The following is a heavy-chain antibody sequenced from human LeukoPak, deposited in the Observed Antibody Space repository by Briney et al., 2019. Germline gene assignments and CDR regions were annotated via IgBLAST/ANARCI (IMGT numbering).Heavy chain of an antibody. V-gene: IGHV4-61*01. CDR1: GGSVSSGLNN. Sequence: PSETLSLTCTVSGGSVSSGLNNWSWIRQPPGKGLEGIGYISYTGGAIYNPSLRSRVTISIDWSTNQFSLTLGSVTAADTAVYYCATETECSGGTCYSYGWFDPWGQGTQVIVSS. J-gene: IGHJ5*02. CDR2: ISYTGGA. CDR3: ATETECSGGTCYSYGWFDP. D-gene: IGHD2-15*01.